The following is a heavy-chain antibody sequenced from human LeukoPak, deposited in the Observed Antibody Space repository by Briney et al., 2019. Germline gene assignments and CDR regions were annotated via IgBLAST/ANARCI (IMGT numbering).Heavy chain of an antibody. V-gene: IGHV1-18*01. D-gene: IGHD5-12*01. CDR2: ISAYNGNT. Sequence: GASVKVSCKASDYTFSNYGISWVRRAPGQGLEWMGWISAYNGNTNYAQKLQGRVTMTTDTSTRTAYMELRSLRSDDTAVYYCVRDYKGYSGYDGFDYWGQGTLVTVSS. J-gene: IGHJ4*02. CDR3: VRDYKGYSGYDGFDY. CDR1: DYTFSNYG.